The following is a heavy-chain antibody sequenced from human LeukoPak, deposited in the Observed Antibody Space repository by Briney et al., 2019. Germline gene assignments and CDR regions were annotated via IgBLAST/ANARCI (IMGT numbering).Heavy chain of an antibody. CDR2: INSYNGNT. CDR3: ARRGNWNDFDY. D-gene: IGHD1-20*01. CDR1: GYTFTSYG. J-gene: IGHJ4*02. V-gene: IGHV1-18*01. Sequence: GASVKVSCKASGYTFTSYGFTWGRQAPGQGLEWMGWINSYNGNTQYAPKFKGRVTTTIDTSTSTAYMELRSLGSDDTAVYYCARRGNWNDFDYWGQGTLVIVSS.